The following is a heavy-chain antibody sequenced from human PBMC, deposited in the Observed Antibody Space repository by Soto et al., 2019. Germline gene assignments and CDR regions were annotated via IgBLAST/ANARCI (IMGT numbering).Heavy chain of an antibody. CDR1: GGSISSYY. D-gene: IGHD1-26*01. CDR2: IYYSGST. J-gene: IGHJ5*02. Sequence: SETLSLTCTVSGGSISSYYWSWVRQPPGKGLEWIGYIYYSGSTNYNPSLKSRVTISVDTSKNQFSLKLSSVTAADTAVYYCARVGWELLSWFDPWGQGXLVTVYS. V-gene: IGHV4-59*01. CDR3: ARVGWELLSWFDP.